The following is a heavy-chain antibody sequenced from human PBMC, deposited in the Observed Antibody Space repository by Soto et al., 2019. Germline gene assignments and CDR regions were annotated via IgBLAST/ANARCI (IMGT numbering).Heavy chain of an antibody. CDR3: VKERPATGFMGGAKLDY. V-gene: IGHV3-30*18. CDR2: VSSDGNRK. D-gene: IGHD1-26*01. Sequence: PGESLRLSCAASGFNFSNYAMHWVRHGPGKGPEWVEVVSSDGNRKFYEDSLKGRFTISRENSMHTLYLQMNSLRTDDTAVFYCVKERPATGFMGGAKLDYWGQGTLVTVSS. J-gene: IGHJ4*02. CDR1: GFNFSNYA.